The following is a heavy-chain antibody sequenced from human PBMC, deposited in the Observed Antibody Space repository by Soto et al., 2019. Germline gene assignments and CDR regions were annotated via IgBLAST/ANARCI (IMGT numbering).Heavy chain of an antibody. CDR2: VSHDGRNT. Sequence: ESGGGVVQPGRSPRLSCAASGFTFSDYAMHWVRQAPGKGLECVAVVSHDGRNTHYADSVKGRFTISRDSSKNTVALEMTSLRAEDTAGDYGAKGGRQWLVTSDFNYWGQGALVTVSA. J-gene: IGHJ4*02. D-gene: IGHD6-19*01. CDR1: GFTFSDYA. V-gene: IGHV3-30*18. CDR3: AKGGRQWLVTSDFNY.